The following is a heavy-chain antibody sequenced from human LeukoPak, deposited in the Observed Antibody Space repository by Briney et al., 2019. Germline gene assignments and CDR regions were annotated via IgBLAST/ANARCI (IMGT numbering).Heavy chain of an antibody. D-gene: IGHD5-12*01. CDR1: GVTFRSYG. CDR3: TTKVIRGNSGDDYDD. CDR2: ISSDGNDK. J-gene: IGHJ4*02. Sequence: GSLRLSCAASGVTFRSYGMHWVRQAPGKGLEWVALISSDGNDKLYGDSVRGRFTIPRDDSKSTLYLQMNSLRAEDTAVYYCTTKVIRGNSGDDYDDWGQGTLVTVSS. V-gene: IGHV3-30*03.